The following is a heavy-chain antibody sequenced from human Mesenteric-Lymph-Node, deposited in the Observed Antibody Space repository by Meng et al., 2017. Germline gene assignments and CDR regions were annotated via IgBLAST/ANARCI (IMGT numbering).Heavy chain of an antibody. CDR1: GGSISSSSYY. V-gene: IGHV4-39*07. Sequence: SETLSLTCTVSGGSISSSSYYWGWIRQPPGKGLEWIGSIYYSGSTYYNPSLKSRVTISVDTSKNQFSLKLSSVTAADTAVYYCARGGVVATIGVDYWGQGTLVTVSS. J-gene: IGHJ4*02. D-gene: IGHD5-12*01. CDR2: IYYSGST. CDR3: ARGGVVATIGVDY.